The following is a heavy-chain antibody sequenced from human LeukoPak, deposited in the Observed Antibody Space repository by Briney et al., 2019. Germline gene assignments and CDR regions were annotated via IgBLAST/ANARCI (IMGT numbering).Heavy chain of an antibody. Sequence: GGSLRLSCAASGFTVSSNSMNWVRQAPGKGLEWVSGIHSGDRTDYADSVKGRFTISRDNSKNTMYLQMNSLRAEDTAVYYCARDSSGWYYFDYWGQGTLVTVSS. D-gene: IGHD6-19*01. V-gene: IGHV3-53*01. CDR1: GFTVSSNS. CDR2: IHSGDRT. CDR3: ARDSSGWYYFDY. J-gene: IGHJ4*02.